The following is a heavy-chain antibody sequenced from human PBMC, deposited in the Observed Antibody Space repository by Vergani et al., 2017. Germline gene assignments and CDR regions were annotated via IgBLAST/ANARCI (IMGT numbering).Heavy chain of an antibody. CDR1: GFFFSDYY. Sequence: QVQLVESGGGLVKPGGSLRLSCTASGFFFSDYYMSWLRQAPGKGLEWISYIASSDTTVYYADSVKGRFTISRDNAKNSLYLEMNSLRAEDSAVYYCASDYLDFSGSGSPYYIGHWGQGTQVTVSS. J-gene: IGHJ5*02. CDR3: ASDYLDFSGSGSPYYIGH. CDR2: IASSDTTV. V-gene: IGHV3-11*04. D-gene: IGHD3-10*01.